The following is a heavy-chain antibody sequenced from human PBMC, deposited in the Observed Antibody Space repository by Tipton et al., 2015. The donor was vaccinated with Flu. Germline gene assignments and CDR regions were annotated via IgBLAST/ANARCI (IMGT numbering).Heavy chain of an antibody. CDR2: IHGSGGS. J-gene: IGHJ6*02. V-gene: IGHV4-61*02. CDR1: GVPVTSGSYY. D-gene: IGHD2-15*01. CDR3: ARVYTTAGWYYGMDV. Sequence: TLSLTCTVSGVPVTSGSYYWNWIRQPAGKGLEWIGRIHGSGGSNYNPSLRGRVTISADTSKNQFSLNLRSVTAADTAVYYCARVYTTAGWYYGMDVWGRGTGVSVSS.